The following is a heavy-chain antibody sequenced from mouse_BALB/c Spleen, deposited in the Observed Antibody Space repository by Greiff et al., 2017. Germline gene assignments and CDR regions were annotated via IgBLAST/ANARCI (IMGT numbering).Heavy chain of an antibody. J-gene: IGHJ4*01. Sequence: EVQLVESGGGLVQPKGSLKLSCAASGFTFNTYAMNWVRQAPGKGLEWVARIRSKSNNYATYYADSVKDRFTISSDESQSMLYLQMNNLKTEDTAMDYWVRQGGNYVLYYYAMDYWGQGTSVTVSS. D-gene: IGHD2-1*01. V-gene: IGHV10-1*02. CDR3: VRQGGNYVLYYYAMDY. CDR1: GFTFNTYA. CDR2: IRSKSNNYAT.